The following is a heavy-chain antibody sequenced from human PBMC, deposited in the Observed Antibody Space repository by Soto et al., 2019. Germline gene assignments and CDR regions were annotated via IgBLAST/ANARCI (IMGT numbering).Heavy chain of an antibody. J-gene: IGHJ1*01. Sequence: QVQQLESGPGLVKPWDTLSLTCTVSGAYVSDFSWSWIRQPAGQGLEWIGRITVNGITKYTPSFRSRVTMSMDTSRNKCSLNLQSANAADTALYYCARESGENWTYEAHWGQGTLVTVSS. CDR2: ITVNGIT. D-gene: IGHD1-7*01. CDR3: ARESGENWTYEAH. CDR1: GAYVSDFS. V-gene: IGHV4-4*07.